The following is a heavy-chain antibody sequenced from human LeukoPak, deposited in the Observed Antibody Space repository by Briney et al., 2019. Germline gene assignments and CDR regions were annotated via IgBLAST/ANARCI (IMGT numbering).Heavy chain of an antibody. V-gene: IGHV5-51*01. CDR2: IYPGDSDT. J-gene: IGHJ4*02. CDR3: ARQRHSYSSSSWAAGNYFDY. CDR1: GYRFTSYW. D-gene: IGHD6-6*01. Sequence: GESLKISCKGSGYRFTSYWIGWVRQMPGKGLEWMGIIYPGDSDTRYSPSFQGQVTISADKSISTAYLQWSSLKASDTAMYYCARQRHSYSSSSWAAGNYFDYWGQGTLVTVSS.